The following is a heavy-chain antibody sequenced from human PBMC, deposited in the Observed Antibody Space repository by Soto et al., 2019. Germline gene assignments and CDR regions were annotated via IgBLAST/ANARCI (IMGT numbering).Heavy chain of an antibody. Sequence: SETLSLTCTVSGGSISDGYYWSWIRQHPGKGLEWIGSISDSGSTSYNPSLKSRVTISVDLSKNQFSLRLSSVTTADTALYYCARTTAVPNTLRSRYFFDYWGQGALVTVSS. CDR3: ARTTAVPNTLRSRYFFDY. V-gene: IGHV4-31*03. CDR2: ISDSGST. D-gene: IGHD4-17*01. J-gene: IGHJ4*02. CDR1: GGSISDGYY.